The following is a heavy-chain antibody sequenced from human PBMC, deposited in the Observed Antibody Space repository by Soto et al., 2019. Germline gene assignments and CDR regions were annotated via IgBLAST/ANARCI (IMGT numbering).Heavy chain of an antibody. CDR3: ARDRQFWGGSYVVFAYKYGMDV. CDR2: VWYDGSNQ. J-gene: IGHJ6*02. D-gene: IGHD3-3*01. V-gene: IGHV3-33*01. Sequence: QVQLVESGGGVVQPGGSLRLSCAASGFTFSSYGMHWVRQAPGKGLQWVALVWYDGSNQYYADSVKGRFTISRDNSKNPLHLQLNSLGAEDTAVYFCARDRQFWGGSYVVFAYKYGMDVWGQGTTVTVSS. CDR1: GFTFSSYG.